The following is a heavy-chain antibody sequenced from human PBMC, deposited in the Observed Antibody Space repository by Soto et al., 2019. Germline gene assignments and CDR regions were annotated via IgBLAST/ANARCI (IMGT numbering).Heavy chain of an antibody. CDR1: GYTFSSYA. D-gene: IGHD4-17*01. CDR3: ARDTTDGTFDF. J-gene: IGHJ4*02. V-gene: IGHV1-3*01. CDR2: INAGYGNT. Sequence: QVHLVQSGAEVRKPGASVKVSCKASGYTFSSYAMHWVRQAPGQRLGWMGWINAGYGNTKSSQKFQDRVTISRDTSASTGYMELTSMRSEDTAVYYCARDTTDGTFDFWGQGTLVTVSS.